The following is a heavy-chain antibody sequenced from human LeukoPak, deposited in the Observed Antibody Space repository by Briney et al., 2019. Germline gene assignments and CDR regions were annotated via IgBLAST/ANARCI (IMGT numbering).Heavy chain of an antibody. V-gene: IGHV4-59*01. CDR1: GGSISSYY. CDR2: IFYSGST. CDR3: ARVGLSGGSGSYYATHFDY. D-gene: IGHD3-10*01. Sequence: SETLSLTCTVSGGSISSYYWSWIRQPPGKGLEWIGYIFYSGSTNYNPSLKSRVTISVDTSKNQFSLKLSSVTDADTAVYYCARVGLSGGSGSYYATHFDYWGQGTLVTVSS. J-gene: IGHJ4*02.